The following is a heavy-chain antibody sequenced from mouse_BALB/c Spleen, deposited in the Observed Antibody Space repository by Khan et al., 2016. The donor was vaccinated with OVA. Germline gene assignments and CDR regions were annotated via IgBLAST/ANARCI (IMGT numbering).Heavy chain of an antibody. D-gene: IGHD2-14*01. J-gene: IGHJ3*01. V-gene: IGHV1-81*01. CDR3: ARGGYSVFAY. Sequence: QVQLQQSGPELVKPGASLKVSCKASGYTFTDYVIGWVRQRTSQGLEWIGDIFPGSGTPYYTENFKDKAPLTADKSSNTAYMQLSSLTSEDAAVDFCARGGYSVFAYWGQGTLVTVSA. CDR1: GYTFTDYV. CDR2: IFPGSGTP.